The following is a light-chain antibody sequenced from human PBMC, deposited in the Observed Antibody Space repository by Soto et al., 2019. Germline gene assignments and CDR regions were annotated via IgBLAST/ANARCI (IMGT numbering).Light chain of an antibody. CDR2: AAS. CDR1: QGISNS. Sequence: DIQMTHSPSSLSASVGDRVTITCRASQGISNSLAWYQQKPGKVPKLLIYAASTLQSGVPSRFSGSGSGTDFSLTISSLQPEDVATYYCQKYNSAPQTFGQGTKVEIK. V-gene: IGKV1-27*01. CDR3: QKYNSAPQT. J-gene: IGKJ1*01.